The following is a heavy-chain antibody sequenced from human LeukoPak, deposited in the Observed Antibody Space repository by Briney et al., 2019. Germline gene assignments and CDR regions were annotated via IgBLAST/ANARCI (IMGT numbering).Heavy chain of an antibody. J-gene: IGHJ4*02. CDR3: ARDRPWSSGYYYDY. CDR1: GFTVSSNY. D-gene: IGHD3-22*01. V-gene: IGHV3-53*01. CDR2: IYSGGNT. Sequence: GGSLRLSCAASGFTVSSNYMNWVRQAPGKGLEWVSVIYSGGNTYYADSVKGRFTISRDNSKNTLYLQMNSLRAEDTAVYYCARDRPWSSGYYYDYWGQGTLVTVSS.